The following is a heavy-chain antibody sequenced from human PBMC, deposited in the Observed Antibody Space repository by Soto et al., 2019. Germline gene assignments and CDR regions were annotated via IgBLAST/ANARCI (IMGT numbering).Heavy chain of an antibody. D-gene: IGHD4-4*01. J-gene: IGHJ5*02. CDR1: GFTFHDYA. Sequence: EVQLVESGGGLVQPGRSLRLSCAASGFTFHDYAMHWVRQVPGKGLEWVSGISWNSGTIGYADSVKGRFTISRDNAKNSLYLQMNSLRAEDTALHYCAKDIVRDYSNYVQAFDPWGQGTLVTVSS. V-gene: IGHV3-9*01. CDR3: AKDIVRDYSNYVQAFDP. CDR2: ISWNSGTI.